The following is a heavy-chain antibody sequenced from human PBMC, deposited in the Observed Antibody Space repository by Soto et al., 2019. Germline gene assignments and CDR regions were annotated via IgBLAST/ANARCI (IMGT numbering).Heavy chain of an antibody. Sequence: SVKVSCKASGGTFSSYAISWVRQAPGQGLEWMGGIIPIFGTANYAQKFQGRVTITADESTSTAYMELSSLRSEDTAVYYCARDSDSSSSGYYYGMDVWGQGTTVTVSS. CDR1: GGTFSSYA. D-gene: IGHD6-6*01. CDR2: IIPIFGTA. V-gene: IGHV1-69*13. J-gene: IGHJ6*02. CDR3: ARDSDSSSSGYYYGMDV.